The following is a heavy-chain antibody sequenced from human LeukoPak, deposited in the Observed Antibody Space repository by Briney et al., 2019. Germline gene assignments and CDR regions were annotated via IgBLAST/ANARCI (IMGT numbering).Heavy chain of an antibody. D-gene: IGHD3-9*01. J-gene: IGHJ4*02. V-gene: IGHV4-39*07. Sequence: PSETLSLTCTVSGGSISSSSYYWGWIRQPPGKGLEWIGSIYYGGSTYYNPSLKSRVTISVDTSKNQFSLKLSSVTAADTAVYYCARTGYDILTGYRAKQYYFDYWGQGTLVTVSS. CDR3: ARTGYDILTGYRAKQYYFDY. CDR2: IYYGGST. CDR1: GGSISSSSYY.